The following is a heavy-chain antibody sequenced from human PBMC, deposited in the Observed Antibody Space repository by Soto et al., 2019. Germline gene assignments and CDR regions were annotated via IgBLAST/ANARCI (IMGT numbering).Heavy chain of an antibody. J-gene: IGHJ6*02. CDR2: IWYDGSNK. Sequence: QVQLVESGGGVVQPGRSLRLSCAASGFTFSSYGMHWVRQAPGKGLEWVAVIWYDGSNKYYADSVKGRFTISRDNSKNTLYLQMNSLRVEDTAVYYCARDTARAMVRIYYGMDVWGQGTTVTVSS. D-gene: IGHD3-10*01. CDR3: ARDTARAMVRIYYGMDV. CDR1: GFTFSSYG. V-gene: IGHV3-33*01.